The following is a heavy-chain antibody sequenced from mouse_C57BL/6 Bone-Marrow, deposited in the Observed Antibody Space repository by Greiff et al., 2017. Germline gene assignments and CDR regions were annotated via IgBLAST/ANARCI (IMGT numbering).Heavy chain of an antibody. J-gene: IGHJ3*01. CDR3: ARGAYYSNYVGFAY. Sequence: QVQLKQSGAELVKPGASVKLSCKASGYTFTSYWMHWVKQRPGRGLEWIGRIDPNSGGTKYNEKFKSKATLTVDKPSSTAYMQLSSLTSEDSAVYYCARGAYYSNYVGFAYWGQGTLVTVSA. CDR1: GYTFTSYW. D-gene: IGHD2-5*01. CDR2: IDPNSGGT. V-gene: IGHV1-72*01.